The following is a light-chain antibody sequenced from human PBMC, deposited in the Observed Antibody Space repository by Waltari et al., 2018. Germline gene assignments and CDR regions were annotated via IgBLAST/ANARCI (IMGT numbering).Light chain of an antibody. CDR3: QQRSNWYT. CDR1: QSVSIY. V-gene: IGKV3-11*01. Sequence: EIVLTQSPATLSLSPGERATLSCRASQSVSIYLAWYQQKPGQSPRLLIYDASNRATGIPGRFSGSGSGISCTLTISSLEPEDFAVYYCQQRSNWYTFGQGTKLEIK. J-gene: IGKJ2*01. CDR2: DAS.